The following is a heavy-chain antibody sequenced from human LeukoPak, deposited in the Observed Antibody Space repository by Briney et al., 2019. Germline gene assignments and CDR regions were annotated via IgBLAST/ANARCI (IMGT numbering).Heavy chain of an antibody. V-gene: IGHV3-23*01. D-gene: IGHD3-16*01. CDR2: ISGSGGST. CDR3: AKGYYDYVWGSYYFDY. J-gene: IGHJ4*02. Sequence: PGGSLRLSCAASGFTFSSYAMSWVRQAPGKGLEWVSAISGSGGSTYYADSVKGRFTISRDNSRDTLYLQMNSLRVEDTAVYYCAKGYYDYVWGSYYFDYWGQGTLVTVSS. CDR1: GFTFSSYA.